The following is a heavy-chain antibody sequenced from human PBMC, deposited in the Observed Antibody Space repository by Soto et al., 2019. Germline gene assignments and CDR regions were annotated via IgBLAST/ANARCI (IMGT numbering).Heavy chain of an antibody. J-gene: IGHJ5*02. CDR2: MNPNSGNT. CDR3: ARFGTTGYSGYDYVIWFDP. Sequence: ASVKVSCTVSGYTLTEFSMHWVRQATGQRLEWMGWMNPNSGNTGYAQKFQGRVTMTRNTSISTAYMELSSLRSEDTAVYYCARFGTTGYSGYDYVIWFDPWGQGTLVTVSS. CDR1: GYTLTEFS. V-gene: IGHV1-8*01. D-gene: IGHD5-12*01.